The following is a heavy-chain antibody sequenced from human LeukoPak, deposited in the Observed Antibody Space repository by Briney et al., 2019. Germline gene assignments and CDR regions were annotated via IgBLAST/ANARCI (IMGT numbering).Heavy chain of an antibody. V-gene: IGHV3-7*01. CDR1: RFTFSTHW. CDR2: INQDGSEK. J-gene: IGHJ4*02. Sequence: GGSLRLSCAASRFTFSTHWMSWVRQAPGKGLEWVASINQDGSEKSYVDSVKGRFTISRDNAKNSLYLQMNSLRAEDTAVYYCARVLYWGQGTLVTVSS. CDR3: ARVLY.